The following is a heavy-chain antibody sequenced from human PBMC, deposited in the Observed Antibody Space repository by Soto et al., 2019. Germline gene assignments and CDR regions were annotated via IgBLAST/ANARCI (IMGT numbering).Heavy chain of an antibody. Sequence: QVQLQESGPGLVKPSETLSLTCTVSGGSISSYYWSWIRQPPGKGLEWIGDIYYSGSTNYNPSLKGRVTISVDTSKNQFSLKLSSVAAADTAVYYCARVGGSRSTGFDYWGQGTLVTVSS. CDR3: ARVGGSRSTGFDY. V-gene: IGHV4-59*01. CDR2: IYYSGST. CDR1: GGSISSYY. J-gene: IGHJ4*02. D-gene: IGHD1-1*01.